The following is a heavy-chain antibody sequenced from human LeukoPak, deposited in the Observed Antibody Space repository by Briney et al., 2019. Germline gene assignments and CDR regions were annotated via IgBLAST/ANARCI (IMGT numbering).Heavy chain of an antibody. J-gene: IGHJ4*02. V-gene: IGHV3-66*02. D-gene: IGHD6-19*01. Sequence: PGGSLRLSCAASGFTFSTYSMNWVRQAPGKGLEWVCIIYKDEATFYIGSVKGRFTISRDKSRNTLDLQMNSLGPEDTAVYFCAREVGHNSGWPSPFDFWGQGTLVSVSS. CDR2: IYKDEAT. CDR1: GFTFSTYS. CDR3: AREVGHNSGWPSPFDF.